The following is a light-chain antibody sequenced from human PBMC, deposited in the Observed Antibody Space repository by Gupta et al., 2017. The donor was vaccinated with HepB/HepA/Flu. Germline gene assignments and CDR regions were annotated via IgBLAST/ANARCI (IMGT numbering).Light chain of an antibody. CDR1: SSNIGSNT. J-gene: IGLJ3*02. CDR2: SNN. V-gene: IGLV1-44*01. Sequence: QSVLTQPPSASGTPGQRVTISCSGSSSNIGSNTVHWYQQLPGPAPKLLIYSNNQRPSGVPERFSGSKYGTSAAVAIIGLQAEDEADYYCAAGDDSRNGWVFGGGTKLTVL. CDR3: AAGDDSRNGWV.